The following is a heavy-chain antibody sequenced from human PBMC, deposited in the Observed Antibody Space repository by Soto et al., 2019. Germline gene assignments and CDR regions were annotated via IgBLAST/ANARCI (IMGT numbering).Heavy chain of an antibody. Sequence: ETPSLTCTVSGGSISSYYWTWIRQPPGKGLEWIGYIYYSGSTNHNPSLKSRVTISVDTSKNQFSLKLSSVTAADTAVYYCARVNDFWTGYYSTNWFDPWGQGTLVTVSS. J-gene: IGHJ5*02. CDR2: IYYSGST. V-gene: IGHV4-59*01. D-gene: IGHD3-3*01. CDR1: GGSISSYY. CDR3: ARVNDFWTGYYSTNWFDP.